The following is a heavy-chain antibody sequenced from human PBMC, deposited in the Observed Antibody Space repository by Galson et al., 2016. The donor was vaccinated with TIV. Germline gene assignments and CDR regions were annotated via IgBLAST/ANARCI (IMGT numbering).Heavy chain of an antibody. CDR2: IYWDDDK. D-gene: IGHD2-21*02. Sequence: PALVTPTQTLTLTCTFSGFSLNTHGMAVGWIRQAPGKALEWLALIYWDDDKRYSAPLKSRLSISKDTSRNQVVLTMTNMAPVDTATYYCALRRSSDIYRLAIWFDPWGQGTLVTVSS. CDR3: ALRRSSDIYRLAIWFDP. CDR1: GFSLNTHGMA. V-gene: IGHV2-5*02. J-gene: IGHJ5*02.